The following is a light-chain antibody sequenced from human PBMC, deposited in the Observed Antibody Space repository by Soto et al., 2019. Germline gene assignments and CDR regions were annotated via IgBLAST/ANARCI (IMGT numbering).Light chain of an antibody. J-gene: IGLJ2*01. CDR1: SSDIGGYNY. V-gene: IGLV2-14*03. CDR3: SSYTTISTVV. Sequence: QSVLTQPASVSGSPGQSITISCTGTSSDIGGYNYVSWYQQHPGKAPQLMIYDVSNRPSGLSNRFSGSKSGNTASLTISGLQDEDAADYYCSSYTTISTVVFGGGTKLTVL. CDR2: DVS.